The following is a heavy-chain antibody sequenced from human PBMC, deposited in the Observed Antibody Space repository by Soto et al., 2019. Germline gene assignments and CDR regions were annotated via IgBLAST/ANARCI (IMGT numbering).Heavy chain of an antibody. Sequence: SETLSLTCAVSGGSISSGGYSWSWIRQPPGKGLEWIGYIYYSGSTNYNPSLKSRVTISVDTSKNQFPLKLTSVTAADTAVYYCARDNGYSYGYNLDHWGQGTLVTVSS. D-gene: IGHD5-18*01. V-gene: IGHV4-61*08. J-gene: IGHJ4*02. CDR2: IYYSGST. CDR3: ARDNGYSYGYNLDH. CDR1: GGSISSGGYS.